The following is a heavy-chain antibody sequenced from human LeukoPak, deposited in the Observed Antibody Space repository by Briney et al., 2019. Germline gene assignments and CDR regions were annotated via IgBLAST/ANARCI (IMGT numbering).Heavy chain of an antibody. D-gene: IGHD3-10*01. V-gene: IGHV2-5*02. CDR2: IFWDDDK. CDR1: GFSLNTLGAG. J-gene: IGHJ5*02. CDR3: AHTHYYGSGLDH. Sequence: SGPTLVKPTQTLTLTCTFSGFSLNTLGAGVAWIRQPPGKALEWLALIFWDDDKRYSPSLKSRLILTKDTSKSQVVLTMTHMDPVDTGTYYCAHTHYYGSGLDHWGQGTLVTVSS.